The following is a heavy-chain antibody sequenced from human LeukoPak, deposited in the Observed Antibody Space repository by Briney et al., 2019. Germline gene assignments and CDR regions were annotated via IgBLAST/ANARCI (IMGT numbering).Heavy chain of an antibody. V-gene: IGHV3-7*03. J-gene: IGHJ4*02. Sequence: AGGSLRLSCAASGFTFSTYWMSWVRQAPGKGLEWVAVIKQDGTEKYYVDSVKGRFTISRDNAKNSLYLQMNSLTAEDTAVYYCVKGLDYSSSQMDSWGQGTLVTVSS. CDR1: GFTFSTYW. CDR3: VKGLDYSSSQMDS. D-gene: IGHD6-6*01. CDR2: IKQDGTEK.